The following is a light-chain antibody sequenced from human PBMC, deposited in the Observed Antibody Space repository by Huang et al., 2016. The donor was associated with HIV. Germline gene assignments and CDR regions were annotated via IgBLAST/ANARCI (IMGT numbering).Light chain of an antibody. CDR1: QSVNSY. CDR2: DAS. V-gene: IGKV3-11*01. Sequence: EFVLTQSPATLSLSPGERATLSCRASQSVNSYLAWYQQKPGQAPRLLIYDASNRANGIPARFSGSGSGTDFTLTISSLEPEDFAVYYCQQRSNGITFGQGTRLEIK. CDR3: QQRSNGIT. J-gene: IGKJ5*01.